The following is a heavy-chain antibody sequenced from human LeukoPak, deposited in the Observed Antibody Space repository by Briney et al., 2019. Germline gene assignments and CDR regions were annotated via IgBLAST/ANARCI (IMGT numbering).Heavy chain of an antibody. J-gene: IGHJ4*02. Sequence: GGSLRLSCAASGFTFDDYGMSWVRQAPGKGLEWVSGINWNGGRTGYVDSVKGRFTISRDNAKNSLSLQMNSLRAEDTAVYYCARLSSHYYDFWSGYFDYWGQGTLVTVSS. D-gene: IGHD3-3*01. CDR2: INWNGGRT. CDR3: ARLSSHYYDFWSGYFDY. CDR1: GFTFDDYG. V-gene: IGHV3-20*04.